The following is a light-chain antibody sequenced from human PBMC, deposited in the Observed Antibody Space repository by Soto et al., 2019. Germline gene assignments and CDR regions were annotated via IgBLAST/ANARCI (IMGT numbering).Light chain of an antibody. CDR2: AAS. V-gene: IGKV1-39*01. CDR3: QQFIDGWT. CDR1: QSISSH. Sequence: DIQMTQSPSSLSASVGDRVTITCRASQSISSHLNWYQQKRGKAPKLLIYAASSLQSGVPSRFRGSGSETEFTLTISGLQPDDFATYYCQQFIDGWTFGQGTKVDIK. J-gene: IGKJ1*01.